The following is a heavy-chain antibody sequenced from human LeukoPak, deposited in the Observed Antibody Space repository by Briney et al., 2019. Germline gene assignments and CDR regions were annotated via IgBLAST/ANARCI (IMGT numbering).Heavy chain of an antibody. D-gene: IGHD3-22*01. J-gene: IGHJ3*02. CDR2: VWFTGPT. CDR1: AGSISSNG. Sequence: SETLSLTCSVAAGSISSNGWTWTRHSPGKGREYIGHVWFTGPTRYNPSLRRLLTISLDTSNKHFSVQLTLVSAADTAAYYCARLLDYDDSGAPDIFDIWGQGTMVTVSS. V-gene: IGHV4-59*01. CDR3: ARLLDYDDSGAPDIFDI.